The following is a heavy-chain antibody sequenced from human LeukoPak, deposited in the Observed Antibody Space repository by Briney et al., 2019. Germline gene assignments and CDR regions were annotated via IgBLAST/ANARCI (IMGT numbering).Heavy chain of an antibody. J-gene: IGHJ3*02. Sequence: ASVKVSCKASGYTFTGYYIHWVRQAPGQGLEWMGWINPNSGGTNYAQKFQGRVTMTRDTSISTAYMELSRLRSDDTAVYYCAREGAMIVVIAGAFDIWGQGTMVTVSS. CDR2: INPNSGGT. CDR1: GYTFTGYY. D-gene: IGHD3-22*01. CDR3: AREGAMIVVIAGAFDI. V-gene: IGHV1-2*02.